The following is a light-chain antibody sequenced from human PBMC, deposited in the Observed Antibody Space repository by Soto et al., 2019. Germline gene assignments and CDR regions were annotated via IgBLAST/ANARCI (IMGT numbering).Light chain of an antibody. V-gene: IGKV1-6*01. CDR1: RDVGSD. Sequence: QMTQSPSSLSASVGERIIITCRASRDVGSDVSWYQQKPGQAPKLLIYAASNLYTGVPSRFSGSRSGTEFTLTISSLQPEDFASYYCLQDYGDSWTFGQGTKVEIE. J-gene: IGKJ1*01. CDR2: AAS. CDR3: LQDYGDSWT.